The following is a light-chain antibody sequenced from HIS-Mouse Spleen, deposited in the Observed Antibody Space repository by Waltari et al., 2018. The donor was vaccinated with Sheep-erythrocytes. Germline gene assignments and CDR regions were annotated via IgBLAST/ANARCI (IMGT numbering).Light chain of an antibody. CDR3: QQRSNWYT. CDR1: QSVSSY. J-gene: IGKJ2*01. CDR2: DAS. Sequence: EIVLTQSPATLSLSPGERATLSCRASQSVSSYFAWYQQKPGQAPRLLIYDASNRATGIPARFSGSVSGTDFTLTISSLEPEDFAVYYCQQRSNWYTFGQGTKLEIK. V-gene: IGKV3-11*01.